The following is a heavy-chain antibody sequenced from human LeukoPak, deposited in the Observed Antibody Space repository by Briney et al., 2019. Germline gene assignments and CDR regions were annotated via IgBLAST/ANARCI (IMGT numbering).Heavy chain of an antibody. CDR1: GDSISNNNYY. D-gene: IGHD4-11*01. V-gene: IGHV4-39*07. Sequence: PSETLSLTCTVSGDSISNNNYYWGWTRQPPGKGLEWIGSIYYSGSAYYNPSLKSRVTISVDTSKNQFSLKLSSVTAADTAVYYCARGLDDYSNYGFDYWGQGTLVTVSS. CDR3: ARGLDDYSNYGFDY. J-gene: IGHJ4*02. CDR2: IYYSGSA.